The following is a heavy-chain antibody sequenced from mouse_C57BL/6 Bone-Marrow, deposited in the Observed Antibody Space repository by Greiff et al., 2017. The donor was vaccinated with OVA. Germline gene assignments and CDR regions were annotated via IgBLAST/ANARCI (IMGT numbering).Heavy chain of an antibody. CDR2: IYPGSGNT. V-gene: IGHV1-66*01. J-gene: IGHJ3*01. CDR1: GYSFTSYY. D-gene: IGHD1-1*01. Sequence: QVQLQQSGPELVKPGASVKISCKASGYSFTSYYIHWVKQRPGQGLEWIGWIYPGSGNTKYNEKFKGKATLTADTSSSTAYMQLSSLTSEDSAVYYCERWTYYYGSRPWIAYWGQGTLVTVSA. CDR3: ERWTYYYGSRPWIAY.